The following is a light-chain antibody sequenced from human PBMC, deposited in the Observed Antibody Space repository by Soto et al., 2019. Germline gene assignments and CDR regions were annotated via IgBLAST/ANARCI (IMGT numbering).Light chain of an antibody. CDR2: TDD. V-gene: IGLV1-44*01. Sequence: QSVLTQPPSASGTPGQRVVISCSGSHSNVGVNAMSWYQHLPGTAPQLLLHTDDQRPSGIPDRFSGSHSGTSASLAISRLQSEDEGHYYSASWDDDLNGPIFGGGTKLTVL. CDR3: ASWDDDLNGPI. J-gene: IGLJ2*01. CDR1: HSNVGVNA.